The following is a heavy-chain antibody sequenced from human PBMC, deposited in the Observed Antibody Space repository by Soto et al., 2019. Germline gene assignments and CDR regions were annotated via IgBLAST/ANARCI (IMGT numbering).Heavy chain of an antibody. V-gene: IGHV4-39*01. D-gene: IGHD3-22*01. CDR3: AGGDYYHSSGYYFYYYTMDV. J-gene: IGHJ6*02. Sequence: SETLSLTCTVSGGSISSSSYYWGWIRQHPEKGLEWIGNVYYGGSTYYNPSLKSRVTISVETSKSQFSLKLSSVTAADTAVYYCAGGDYYHSSGYYFYYYTMDVWGQGTTVTVSS. CDR1: GGSISSSSYY. CDR2: VYYGGST.